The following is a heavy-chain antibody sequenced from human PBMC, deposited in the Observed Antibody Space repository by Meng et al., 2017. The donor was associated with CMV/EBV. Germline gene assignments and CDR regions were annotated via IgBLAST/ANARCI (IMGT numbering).Heavy chain of an antibody. CDR3: AKERIIWARASVDAFDI. CDR2: IRYDGSNK. D-gene: IGHD3-16*01. J-gene: IGHJ3*02. Sequence: GESLKISCAASGFTFSSYGMHWVRQAPGKGLEWVAFIRYDGSNKYYADSVKGRFTISRDNSKNTLYLQMNSLRAEDTAVYYCAKERIIWARASVDAFDIWGQGTMVTVSS. V-gene: IGHV3-30*02. CDR1: GFTFSSYG.